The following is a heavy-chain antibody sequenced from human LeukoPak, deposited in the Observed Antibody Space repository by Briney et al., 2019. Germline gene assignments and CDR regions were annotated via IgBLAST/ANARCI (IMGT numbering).Heavy chain of an antibody. Sequence: GGSLRLSCAASGFTFSSYSMNWVRQAPGKGLEWVSSISSSSYTYYADSVKGRFTISRDNAKNSLYLQMNSLRAEDTAVYYCATLDYGDYAAFDYWGQGTLVTVSS. CDR3: ATLDYGDYAAFDY. J-gene: IGHJ4*02. CDR2: ISSSSYT. CDR1: GFTFSSYS. V-gene: IGHV3-21*01. D-gene: IGHD4-17*01.